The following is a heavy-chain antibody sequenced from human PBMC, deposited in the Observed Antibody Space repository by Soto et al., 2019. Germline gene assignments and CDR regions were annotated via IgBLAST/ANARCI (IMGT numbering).Heavy chain of an antibody. Sequence: GGSLRLSCAGSEFRFSGYSMHWVRQSPGKGLEWVAFISYDGDTKYYADSVKGRFTISRDNSQNTFYLQMSSLRPEDTAVYFCARTVSGSYSAFFDYWGQGTLVTVSS. CDR2: ISYDGDTK. CDR1: EFRFSGYS. V-gene: IGHV3-30-3*01. D-gene: IGHD1-26*01. J-gene: IGHJ4*02. CDR3: ARTVSGSYSAFFDY.